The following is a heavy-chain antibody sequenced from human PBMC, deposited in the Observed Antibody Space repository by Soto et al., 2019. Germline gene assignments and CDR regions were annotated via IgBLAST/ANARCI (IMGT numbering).Heavy chain of an antibody. J-gene: IGHJ6*02. CDR1: GGSISSYY. D-gene: IGHD5-18*01. CDR2: IYYSGST. Sequence: SETLSLTCTVSGGSISSYYWSWIRQPPGKGLEWIGYIYYSGSTNYNPSLKSRVTISVDTSKNQFSLKLSSVTAADTAVYYCARSEVVPGYSFHYGMDVWGQGTTVTVSS. V-gene: IGHV4-59*12. CDR3: ARSEVVPGYSFHYGMDV.